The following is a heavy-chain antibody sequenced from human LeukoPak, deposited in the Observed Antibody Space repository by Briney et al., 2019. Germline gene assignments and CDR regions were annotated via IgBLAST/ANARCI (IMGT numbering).Heavy chain of an antibody. CDR3: ARGEVVPAAMDHGGDY. CDR2: INPNSGGT. CDR1: GYTFTGYY. V-gene: IGHV1-2*02. D-gene: IGHD2-2*01. Sequence: ASVKVSCKASGYTFTGYYMHWVRQAPGQGLEWMGWINPNSGGTNYAQKFQGRVTMTRDTSISTAYMELSRLRSDDTAVYYCARGEVVPAAMDHGGDYWGQGTLVTASS. J-gene: IGHJ4*02.